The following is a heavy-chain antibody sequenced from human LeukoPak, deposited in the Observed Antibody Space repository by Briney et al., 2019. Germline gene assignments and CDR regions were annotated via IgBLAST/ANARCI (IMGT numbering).Heavy chain of an antibody. V-gene: IGHV1-3*01. Sequence: ASVKVSCEASGYTFTSYAIHWVRQAPGQRLEWMRWINAGNGNTKYSQKFQGRVTITRDTSASTAYMELSSLRSEDTAVYYCAILARYYDSSVDYWGQGTLVTVSS. D-gene: IGHD3-22*01. J-gene: IGHJ4*02. CDR2: INAGNGNT. CDR1: GYTFTSYA. CDR3: AILARYYDSSVDY.